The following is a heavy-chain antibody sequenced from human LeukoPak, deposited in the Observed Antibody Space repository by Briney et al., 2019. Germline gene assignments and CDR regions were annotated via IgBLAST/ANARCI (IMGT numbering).Heavy chain of an antibody. V-gene: IGHV1-69*13. CDR2: IIPAFGIP. D-gene: IGHD3-10*01. Sequence: SVKVSCKASGDNFSRYTFTWARLAPGQGLEWMGGIIPAFGIPNYAQKFQGRVTITADEISSTAYMELRSLSSDDTAVFFCASEARNTVVRGATFDQWGQGTLVTVSS. CDR3: ASEARNTVVRGATFDQ. J-gene: IGHJ4*02. CDR1: GDNFSRYT.